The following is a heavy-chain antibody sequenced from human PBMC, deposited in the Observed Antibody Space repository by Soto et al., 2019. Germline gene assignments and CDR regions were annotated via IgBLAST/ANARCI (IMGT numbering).Heavy chain of an antibody. D-gene: IGHD3-22*01. V-gene: IGHV4-30-2*01. Sequence: SETLSLTCAVSGGSISSGGYSWSWIQQPPGKGLEWIGYIYHSGSTYYNPSLKSRVTISVDRSKNQFSLKLSSVTAADTAVYYCARMGANYYDSSGYSEPGYFDYWGQGTLVTVSS. J-gene: IGHJ4*02. CDR1: GGSISSGGYS. CDR2: IYHSGST. CDR3: ARMGANYYDSSGYSEPGYFDY.